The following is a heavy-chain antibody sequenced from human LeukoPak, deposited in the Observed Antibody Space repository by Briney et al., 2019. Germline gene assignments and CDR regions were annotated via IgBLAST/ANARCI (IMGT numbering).Heavy chain of an antibody. Sequence: GGSLRLSCAASALTFNSCGMHWVRQAPGKGLEWVSYISSSRSTIYYADSVKGRFTISRDNAKNSLYLQMNSLRVEDTAVYYCARICSGGSCYNDAFHIWGQGTMVTVSS. J-gene: IGHJ3*02. CDR2: ISSSRSTI. V-gene: IGHV3-48*04. D-gene: IGHD2-15*01. CDR3: ARICSGGSCYNDAFHI. CDR1: ALTFNSCG.